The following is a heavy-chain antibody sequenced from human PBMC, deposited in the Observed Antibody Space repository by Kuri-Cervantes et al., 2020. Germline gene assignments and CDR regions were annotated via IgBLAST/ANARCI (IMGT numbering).Heavy chain of an antibody. CDR3: AHNNYSDSGGYLGHPCDI. V-gene: IGHV2-5*02. CDR1: GFSLSTSGVG. D-gene: IGHD3-10*01. Sequence: SGPTLVKPTQTLTLTCTFSGFSLSTSGVGVGWIRQPPGKALEWLALIYWDDDKRYSPSLKSRLTITKDTSKNQVVLTMTNMDPVDTATYYCAHNNYSDSGGYLGHPCDIWGPGTMVTVSS. J-gene: IGHJ3*02. CDR2: IYWDDDK.